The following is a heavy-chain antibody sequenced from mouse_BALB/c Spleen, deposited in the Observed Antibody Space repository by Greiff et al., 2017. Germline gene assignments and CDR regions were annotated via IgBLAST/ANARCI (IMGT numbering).Heavy chain of an antibody. CDR2: IYPYNGGT. J-gene: IGHJ4*01. CDR1: GYTFTDYN. D-gene: IGHD1-1*01. V-gene: IGHV1S29*02. Sequence: EVQLQQSGPELVKPGASVKISCKASGYTFTDYNMHWVKQSHGKSLEWIGYIYPYNGGTGYNQKFKSKATLTVDNSSSTAYMELRSLTSEDSAVYYCAREDYGSSFYAMDYWGQGTSVTVSS. CDR3: AREDYGSSFYAMDY.